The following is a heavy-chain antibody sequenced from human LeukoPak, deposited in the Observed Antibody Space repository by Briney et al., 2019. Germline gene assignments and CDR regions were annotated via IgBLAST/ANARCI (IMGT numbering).Heavy chain of an antibody. J-gene: IGHJ4*02. Sequence: PGGSLRLACAASGFTLTTYGMSWVRQAPGKGLEWVSGITRDGSTYYADSVKGRFTISRDNSKNTLYLQMNSLRGEDTAVYYCAKRTSGSSGNDYWGQGTLVTVSS. CDR1: GFTLTTYG. D-gene: IGHD6-6*01. V-gene: IGHV3-23*01. CDR2: ITRDGST. CDR3: AKRTSGSSGNDY.